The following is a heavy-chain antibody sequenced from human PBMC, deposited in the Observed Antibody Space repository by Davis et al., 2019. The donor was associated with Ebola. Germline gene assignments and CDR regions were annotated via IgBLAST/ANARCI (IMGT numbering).Heavy chain of an antibody. CDR2: INPNSGGT. D-gene: IGHD1-14*01. J-gene: IGHJ5*02. Sequence: ASVKVSCKASGYTFTGYYMHWVRQAPGQGLEWMGWINPNSGGTNYAQKFQGWVTMTRDASISTAYMELSRLRSDDTAVYYCARALNLNWFDPWGQGTLVTVSS. V-gene: IGHV1-2*04. CDR1: GYTFTGYY. CDR3: ARALNLNWFDP.